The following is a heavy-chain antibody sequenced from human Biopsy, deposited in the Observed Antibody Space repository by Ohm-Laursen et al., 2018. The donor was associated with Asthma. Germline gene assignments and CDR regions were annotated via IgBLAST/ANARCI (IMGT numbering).Heavy chain of an antibody. Sequence: TLSLTCTVSGGSVSSGSYYWSWIRQPPGKGLAWVSYISYSGSTDYNPSLKTRLTISMDTSKNQFSLKLSSVTAADAAVYYCARVPTTLRYFDLWGRGTLVTVSS. CDR1: GGSVSSGSYY. CDR3: ARVPTTLRYFDL. V-gene: IGHV4-61*01. J-gene: IGHJ2*01. D-gene: IGHD2-15*01. CDR2: ISYSGST.